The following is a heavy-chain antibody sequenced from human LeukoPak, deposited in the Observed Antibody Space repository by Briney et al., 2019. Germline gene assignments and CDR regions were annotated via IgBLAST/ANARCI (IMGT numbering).Heavy chain of an antibody. D-gene: IGHD2-2*01. CDR2: ISSSGSTI. J-gene: IGHJ5*02. CDR1: GFTFSDYY. CDR3: ARERYCSSTSCWFDP. Sequence: GGSLRLSCAASGFTFSDYYMSWIRQAPGKGLEWVSYISSSGSTIYYADSVKGRFTISRDNAKNSLYLQMNSLRAEDTAVYYCARERYCSSTSCWFDPWGQGTLVTVSS. V-gene: IGHV3-11*04.